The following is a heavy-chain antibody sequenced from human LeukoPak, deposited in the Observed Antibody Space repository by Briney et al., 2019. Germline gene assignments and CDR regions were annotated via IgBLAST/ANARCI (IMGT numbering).Heavy chain of an antibody. CDR2: ISADNGNT. D-gene: IGHD6-13*01. J-gene: IGHJ4*02. Sequence: ASVKVSCKASGYTFTNYGICWVRQAPGQGLEWMGWISADNGNTKFAQNFQGRVTMTTDTSTNTAYMELRNLRSDDTAVYYCARNGRLAAAGKGGFDYWGQGTLVTVSS. CDR1: GYTFTNYG. V-gene: IGHV1-18*01. CDR3: ARNGRLAAAGKGGFDY.